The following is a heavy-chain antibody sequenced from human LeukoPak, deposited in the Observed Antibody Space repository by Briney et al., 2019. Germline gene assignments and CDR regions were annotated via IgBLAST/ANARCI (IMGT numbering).Heavy chain of an antibody. CDR1: GFTFDDYA. CDR2: ISGNSRSI. D-gene: IGHD1-26*01. V-gene: IGHV3-9*03. Sequence: GRSLRLSCAASGFTFDDYAMHWVRQAPGKGLEWVSGISGNSRSIGYADSVKGRFTISRDNAKNSLYLQMNSLRAEEMAFYYWAKSSSGGGGGEYDYWGQGTLVTVSS. CDR3: AKSSSGGGGGEYDY. J-gene: IGHJ4*02.